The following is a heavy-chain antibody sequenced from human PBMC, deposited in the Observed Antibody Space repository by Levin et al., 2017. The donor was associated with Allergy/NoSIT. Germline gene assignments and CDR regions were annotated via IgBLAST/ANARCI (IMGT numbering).Heavy chain of an antibody. CDR3: ARTYSYGYWVGGDLGMDG. Sequence: SETLSLTCTVSGGSISSYYWSWIRQPPGKGLEWIGYIYYSGSTNYNPSLKSRVTISVDTSKNQFSLKLSSVTAADTAVYYCARTYSYGYWVGGDLGMDGWGQGTTVTVSS. V-gene: IGHV4-59*01. D-gene: IGHD5-18*01. J-gene: IGHJ6*02. CDR1: GGSISSYY. CDR2: IYYSGST.